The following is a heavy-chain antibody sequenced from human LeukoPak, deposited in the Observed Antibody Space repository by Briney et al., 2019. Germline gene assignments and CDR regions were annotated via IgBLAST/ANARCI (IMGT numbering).Heavy chain of an antibody. J-gene: IGHJ5*02. D-gene: IGHD5-24*01. CDR1: GGSFSGYY. V-gene: IGHV4-34*01. CDR2: IHHSGST. Sequence: SETLSLTCAVYGGSFSGYYWSWIRQPPGKGLEWIGEIHHSGSTNYNPSLKSRVTISVGTSKNQFSLKLSSVTAADTAVYYCARGDGYNSRRFDPWGQGTLVTVSS. CDR3: ARGDGYNSRRFDP.